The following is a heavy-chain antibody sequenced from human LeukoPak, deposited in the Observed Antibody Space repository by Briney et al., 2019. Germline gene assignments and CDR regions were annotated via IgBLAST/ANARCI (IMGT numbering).Heavy chain of an antibody. D-gene: IGHD3-22*01. CDR1: GGTFSSYA. V-gene: IGHV1-69*05. J-gene: IGHJ4*02. CDR3: ARDGYYDSSGYCRVFDY. CDR2: IIPIFGTA. Sequence: SVKVSCKASGGTFSSYAISWVRQAPGQGLEWMGGIIPIFGTANYARKFQGRVTITTDESTSTAYMELSSPRSEDTAVYYCARDGYYDSSGYCRVFDYWGQGTLVTVSS.